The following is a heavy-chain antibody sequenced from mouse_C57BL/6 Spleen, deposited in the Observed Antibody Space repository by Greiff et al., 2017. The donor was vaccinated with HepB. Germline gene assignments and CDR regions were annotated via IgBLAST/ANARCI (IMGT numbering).Heavy chain of an antibody. D-gene: IGHD2-5*01. Sequence: QVQLQQPGAELVKPGASVKMSCKASGYTFTSYWITWVKQRPGQGLEWIGDIYPGSGSTNYNEKFKSKATLTVDTSSSTAYMQLSSLTSEDSAVYYCARGRYSNYEAWFAYWGQGTLVTVSA. CDR2: IYPGSGST. V-gene: IGHV1-55*01. J-gene: IGHJ3*01. CDR1: GYTFTSYW. CDR3: ARGRYSNYEAWFAY.